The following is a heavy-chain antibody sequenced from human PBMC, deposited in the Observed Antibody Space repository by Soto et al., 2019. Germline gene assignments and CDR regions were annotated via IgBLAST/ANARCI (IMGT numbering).Heavy chain of an antibody. CDR2: INHSGST. Sequence: QVQLQQWGAGLLKPSETLSLTCAVYGGSFSGYYWSWIRQPPGKGLEWIGEINHSGSTNYNPSLKSRVTIAVDTSKNQFSLKLSSVTAADTAVYYCARGCGYDSVGFDYWGQGTLVTVSS. V-gene: IGHV4-34*01. CDR1: GGSFSGYY. CDR3: ARGCGYDSVGFDY. J-gene: IGHJ4*02. D-gene: IGHD5-12*01.